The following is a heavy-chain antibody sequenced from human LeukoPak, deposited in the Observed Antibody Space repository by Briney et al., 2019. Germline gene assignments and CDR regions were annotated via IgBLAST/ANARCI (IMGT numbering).Heavy chain of an antibody. CDR2: INPSGGST. CDR1: GYTFTSYY. Sequence: ASVKVSCKASGYTFTSYYMHWVRQAPGQGLEWMGIINPSGGSTSYAQKFQGRVTMTRDTSTSTVYMELSCLRSEDTAVYYCARDLGIVGATQPRGIDYWGQGTLVTVSS. J-gene: IGHJ4*02. D-gene: IGHD1-26*01. V-gene: IGHV1-46*01. CDR3: ARDLGIVGATQPRGIDY.